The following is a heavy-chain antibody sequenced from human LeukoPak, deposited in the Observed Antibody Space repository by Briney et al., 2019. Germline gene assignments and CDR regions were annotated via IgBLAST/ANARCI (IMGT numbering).Heavy chain of an antibody. V-gene: IGHV4-61*02. CDR2: ISTIGST. CDR1: SGSISSSNYY. D-gene: IGHD6-6*01. J-gene: IGHJ4*02. CDR3: ARADASSSSVDY. Sequence: PSETLSLTCTVSSGSISSSNYYWSWIRQPAGKGLEWIGRISTIGSTNYNPSLNSRVTISIDTSKNQFSLQLNSVTPEDTAVYYCARADASSSSVDYWGQGTLVTVSS.